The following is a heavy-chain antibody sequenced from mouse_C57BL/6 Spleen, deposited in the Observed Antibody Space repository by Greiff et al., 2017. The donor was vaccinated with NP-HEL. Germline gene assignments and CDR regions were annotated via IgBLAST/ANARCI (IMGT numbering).Heavy chain of an antibody. Sequence: DVKLVESGGGLVKPGGSLKLSCAASGFTFSSYAMSWVRQTPEKRLEWVATISDGGSYTYYPDNVKGRFTISRDNATNNLYLQMSHLKSEDTSMYYCARDRGSLRDWFAYWGQGTLVTVSA. J-gene: IGHJ3*01. CDR1: GFTFSSYA. CDR3: ARDRGSLRDWFAY. D-gene: IGHD1-1*02. CDR2: ISDGGSYT. V-gene: IGHV5-4*01.